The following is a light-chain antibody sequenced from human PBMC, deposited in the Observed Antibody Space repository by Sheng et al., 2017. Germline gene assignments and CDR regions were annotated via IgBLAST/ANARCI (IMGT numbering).Light chain of an antibody. CDR3: QQFSRYPLT. Sequence: IQLTQSPSSLSASVGDRVTILCRTSQDITTSLAWYQQKPGKAPKLLIYDASTLEGGVPPRFSGSGSGTDFTLTISSLQPGDFATYYCQQFSRYPLTFGGGTKVEIK. V-gene: IGKV1-13*02. J-gene: IGKJ4*01. CDR1: QDITTS. CDR2: DAS.